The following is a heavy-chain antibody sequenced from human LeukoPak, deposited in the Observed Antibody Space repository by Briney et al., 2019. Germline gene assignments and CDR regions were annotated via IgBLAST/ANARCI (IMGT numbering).Heavy chain of an antibody. D-gene: IGHD2-2*01. V-gene: IGHV4-4*07. CDR1: GGSISSYY. J-gene: IGHJ6*03. Sequence: PSGTLSLTCTVSGGSISSYYWSWIRQPAGKGLEWIGRIYTSGSTNYNPSLKSRVTMSVDTSKNQFSLKLSSVTAADTAVYYCARDVPAAMLYYYYYMDVWGKGTTVTVSS. CDR3: ARDVPAAMLYYYYYMDV. CDR2: IYTSGST.